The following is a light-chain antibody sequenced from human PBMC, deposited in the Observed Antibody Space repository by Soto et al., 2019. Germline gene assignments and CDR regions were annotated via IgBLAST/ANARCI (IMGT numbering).Light chain of an antibody. CDR3: QQYCSSALT. CDR1: QSVSSSY. V-gene: IGKV3-20*01. Sequence: EIVLTQSPGTLSLSPGESATHSCRASQSVSSSYLAWYQQIPGEAPRLLIYGASSRATVIPDRFSGSGSGTDCTLTSSRLEPEDVAVSYSQQYCSSALTFGGGTKVDIK. J-gene: IGKJ4*01. CDR2: GAS.